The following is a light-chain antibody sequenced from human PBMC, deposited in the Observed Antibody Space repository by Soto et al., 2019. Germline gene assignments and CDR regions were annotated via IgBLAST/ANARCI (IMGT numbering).Light chain of an antibody. V-gene: IGLV2-14*01. CDR1: SSDVGGYNY. Sequence: QSALTQPASVSGSPGQSITISCTGTSSDVGGYNYVSWYQQHPGKAPKLLIYEVSNRPSGVSNRFSGSKSGNTASLTISGLQDEDEADYYCSSYTSSSTRVFGRGTKLTVL. CDR2: EVS. CDR3: SSYTSSSTRV. J-gene: IGLJ2*01.